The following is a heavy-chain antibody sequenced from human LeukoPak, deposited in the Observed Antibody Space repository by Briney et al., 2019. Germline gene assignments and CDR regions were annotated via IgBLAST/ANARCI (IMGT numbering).Heavy chain of an antibody. CDR2: IFGGGST. D-gene: IGHD3-16*02. J-gene: IGHJ4*02. CDR3: ARGPGGYHN. Sequence: GGSLRLSCAASGFTVSSNYMTWVRQAPGKGLEWVSVIFGGGSTYYADSVKGRFTISRDNSKNTLFLQMNSLRVEDTAVYYCARGPGGYHNWGQGTLVTVSS. V-gene: IGHV3-66*01. CDR1: GFTVSSNY.